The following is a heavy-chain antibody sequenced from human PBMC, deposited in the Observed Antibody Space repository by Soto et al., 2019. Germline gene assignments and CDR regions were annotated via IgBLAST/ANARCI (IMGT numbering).Heavy chain of an antibody. J-gene: IGHJ5*02. V-gene: IGHV4-34*01. CDR1: GGSFSGYY. CDR3: ARGYSSSWYNWFDP. D-gene: IGHD6-13*01. Sequence: SETRSLTCAVYGGSFSGYYWSWIRQPPGKGLEWIGEINHSGSTNYNPSLKSRVTISVDTSKNQFSLKLSSVTAADTAVYYCARGYSSSWYNWFDPWGQGTLVTVSS. CDR2: INHSGST.